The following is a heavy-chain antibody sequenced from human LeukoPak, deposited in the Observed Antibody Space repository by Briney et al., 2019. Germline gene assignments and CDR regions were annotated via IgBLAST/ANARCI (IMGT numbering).Heavy chain of an antibody. CDR3: ACATGSGSDYYGMDV. CDR1: GGTFSSYA. J-gene: IGHJ6*02. D-gene: IGHD3-10*01. V-gene: IGHV1-69*04. CDR2: IIPILGIA. Sequence: SVKVSCKASGGTFSSYAISWVRQAPGQGLEWMGRIIPILGIANYAQKFQGRVTITADKSTSTAYMELSSLRSEDTAVYYCACATGSGSDYYGMDVWGQGTTVTVSS.